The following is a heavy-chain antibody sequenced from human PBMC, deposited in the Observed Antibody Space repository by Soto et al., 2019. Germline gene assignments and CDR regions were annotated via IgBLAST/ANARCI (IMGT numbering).Heavy chain of an antibody. V-gene: IGHV4-31*03. D-gene: IGHD3-3*01. CDR3: ARDVTDFWSGHEGMDV. CDR2: IYCSGST. J-gene: IGHJ6*02. Sequence: SETLSLTCTVSGGSISNGGYYWTRIRQHPGKGLEWIGYIYCSGSTYYNPSLKSRVTISVDTSKNQFSLKLTSVTAADTAVYYCARDVTDFWSGHEGMDVWGQGTTVTVSS. CDR1: GGSISNGGYY.